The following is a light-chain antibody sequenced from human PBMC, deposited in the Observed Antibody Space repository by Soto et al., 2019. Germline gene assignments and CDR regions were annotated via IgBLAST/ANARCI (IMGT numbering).Light chain of an antibody. CDR1: QSVSRY. J-gene: IGKJ1*01. CDR3: QQYNDWPLT. CDR2: GAF. V-gene: IGKV3-15*01. Sequence: EIVLTQSPGTLSLSPGDRATLSCRASQSVSRYLAWYQQKPGQAPSLLIYGAFTRATGIPARFSGTGSGTEFTLTISSLQSEDFALYYCQQYNDWPLTFGQGTKVDIK.